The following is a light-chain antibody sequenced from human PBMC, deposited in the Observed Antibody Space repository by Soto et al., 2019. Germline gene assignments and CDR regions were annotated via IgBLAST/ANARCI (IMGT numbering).Light chain of an antibody. CDR3: QQYGSSSWT. Sequence: ECVYTQCPGTLYLSPGERATLSCRASQTVRNNYLAWYQQKPGQAPRLLIYDASSRATGIPDRFSGSGSGTDFTLTISRLEPEDFAVYYCQQYGSSSWTFGQGIKVYI. CDR2: DAS. CDR1: QTVRNNY. V-gene: IGKV3-20*01. J-gene: IGKJ1*01.